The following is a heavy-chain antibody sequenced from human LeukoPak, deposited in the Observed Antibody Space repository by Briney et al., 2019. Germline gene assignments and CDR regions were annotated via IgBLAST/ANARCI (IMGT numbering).Heavy chain of an antibody. V-gene: IGHV3-21*01. CDR2: ISSSSSYI. CDR1: GFTFSSYS. CDR3: ARRPYSDTSGRLSDV. Sequence: PGGSLRLSCAASGFTFSSYSMNWVRQAPGKGLEWVSSISSSSSYIYYADSVKGRFTISRDNAKNSLYLQMNSLRDEDTAVYFCARRPYSDTSGRLSDVWGQGTTVTVSS. J-gene: IGHJ6*02. D-gene: IGHD3-22*01.